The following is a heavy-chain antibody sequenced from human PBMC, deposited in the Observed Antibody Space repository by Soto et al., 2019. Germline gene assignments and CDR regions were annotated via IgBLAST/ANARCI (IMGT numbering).Heavy chain of an antibody. Sequence: SETLSLTCTASGGSISSGGYYWSWIRQHPGKGLEWIGYIYYSGSTYYNPSLKSRVTISVDTSKNQFSLKLSSVTAADTAVYYCARAFLNVDTAMAYGMEVWGQGTTVTVSS. D-gene: IGHD5-18*01. CDR3: ARAFLNVDTAMAYGMEV. J-gene: IGHJ6*02. V-gene: IGHV4-31*03. CDR1: GGSISSGGYY. CDR2: IYYSGST.